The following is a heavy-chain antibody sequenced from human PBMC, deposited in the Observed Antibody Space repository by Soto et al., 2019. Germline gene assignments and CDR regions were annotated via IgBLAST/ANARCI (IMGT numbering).Heavy chain of an antibody. V-gene: IGHV3-23*01. J-gene: IGHJ4*02. CDR2: ISGSGGST. Sequence: PGGSLRLSCAASGFTFGSYAMSWVRQAPGKGLEWVSAISGSGGSTYYADSVKGRFTISRDNSKNTLYLQMNSLRAEDTAVYYCAYNAFETHPPWFGELIFEYWGQGTLVTVSS. CDR3: AYNAFETHPPWFGELIFEY. D-gene: IGHD3-10*01. CDR1: GFTFGSYA.